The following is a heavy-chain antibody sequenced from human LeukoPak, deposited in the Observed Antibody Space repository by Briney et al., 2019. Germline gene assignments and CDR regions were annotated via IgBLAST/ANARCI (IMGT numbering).Heavy chain of an antibody. CDR2: IYYTGST. CDR3: ARREDFWYFDL. CDR1: GGSISTYY. J-gene: IGHJ2*01. Sequence: SETLSLTCTISGGSISTYYWSWIRQPPGKGLEWIGYIYYTGSTDYNPSLKSRVTFSVDTSKNHFSLKLISVTAADTAVYYCARREDFWYFDLWGRGTLVTVSS. V-gene: IGHV4-59*08.